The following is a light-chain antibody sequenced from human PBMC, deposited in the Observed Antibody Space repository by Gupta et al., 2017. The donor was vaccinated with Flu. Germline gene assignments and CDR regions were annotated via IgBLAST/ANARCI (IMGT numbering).Light chain of an antibody. Sequence: GDRVTITCRASQSSDSWLAWYQQKPGKAPKLLIYKTSNLESGVPSRFSGSGSGTEFILTISSLQPDDFATYYCQQYRSYPWTFGQGTTVEIQ. CDR2: KTS. J-gene: IGKJ1*01. CDR1: QSSDSW. V-gene: IGKV1-5*03. CDR3: QQYRSYPWT.